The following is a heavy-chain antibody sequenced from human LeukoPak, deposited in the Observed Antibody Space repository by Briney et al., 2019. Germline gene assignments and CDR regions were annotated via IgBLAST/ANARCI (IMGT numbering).Heavy chain of an antibody. J-gene: IGHJ6*04. D-gene: IGHD2-2*01. CDR2: IIPIFGTA. CDR3: ARQDVEDIVVVPAANSPYYYGMDV. CDR1: GGTFSRYA. V-gene: IGHV1-69*06. Sequence: ASVKVSCKASGGTFSRYAISWVRQAPGQGLEWMGGIIPIFGTANYAQKFQGRVTITADKSTSTAYMELSSLRSEDTAVYYCARQDVEDIVVVPAANSPYYYGMDVWGKGTTVTVSS.